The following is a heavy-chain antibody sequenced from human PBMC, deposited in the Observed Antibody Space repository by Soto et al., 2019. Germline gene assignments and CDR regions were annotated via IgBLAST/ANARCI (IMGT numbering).Heavy chain of an antibody. CDR2: ISGSGDST. CDR3: ARRGPGTYFDY. Sequence: GSLRLSCAASGLTFSSYAMNWVRQAPGKGLEWVSVISGSGDSTYYADSVKGRFTISRDNSKNTLYLQMNSLRTEDTAVYYCARRGPGTYFDYWGQGTLVTVSS. V-gene: IGHV3-23*01. J-gene: IGHJ4*02. CDR1: GLTFSSYA. D-gene: IGHD6-13*01.